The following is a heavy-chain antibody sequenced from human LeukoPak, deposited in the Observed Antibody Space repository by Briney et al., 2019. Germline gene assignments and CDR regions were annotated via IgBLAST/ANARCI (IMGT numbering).Heavy chain of an antibody. J-gene: IGHJ3*02. CDR3: ARGGSYPNDPFDI. D-gene: IGHD1-26*01. CDR1: GFTFTSYA. V-gene: IGHV3-23*03. Sequence: GGSLRLSCAASGFTFTSYAMNWVRQAPGKGLEWVSVIYSGGSTHYADSVEGRITISRDNSKNTLFLQVNSLRAEDTAVYYCARGGSYPNDPFDIWGQGTMVTV. CDR2: IYSGGST.